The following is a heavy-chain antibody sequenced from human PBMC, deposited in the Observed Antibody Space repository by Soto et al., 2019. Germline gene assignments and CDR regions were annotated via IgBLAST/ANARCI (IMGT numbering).Heavy chain of an antibody. J-gene: IGHJ4*02. V-gene: IGHV3-23*01. CDR1: GFTFSSYA. Sequence: GGSLRLSCAASGFTFSSYAMSWVRQAPGKGLEWVSAISGSGGSTYYADSVKGRFTISRDNSKNTLYLQMNSLRAEDTAVYYCAKVGTGIAAAGTALDYWGQGTLVTVSS. CDR3: AKVGTGIAAAGTALDY. D-gene: IGHD6-13*01. CDR2: ISGSGGST.